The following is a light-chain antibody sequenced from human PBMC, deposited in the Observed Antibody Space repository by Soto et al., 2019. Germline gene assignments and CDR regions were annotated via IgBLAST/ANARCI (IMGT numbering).Light chain of an antibody. CDR2: DAS. CDR3: QQFHSFPWT. J-gene: IGKJ1*01. Sequence: DIPMTQSRSTLSASVGARVTITCRASQTIHSFLAWYQQKAGKAPKLLIYDASNLESGVPSRFSGSGSGTEFTLTVSSLQPDDFATFYCQQFHSFPWTVGQGTKVDIK. V-gene: IGKV1-5*01. CDR1: QTIHSF.